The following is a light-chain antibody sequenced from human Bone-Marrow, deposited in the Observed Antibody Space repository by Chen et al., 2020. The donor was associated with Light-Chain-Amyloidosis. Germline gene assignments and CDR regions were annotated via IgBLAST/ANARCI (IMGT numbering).Light chain of an antibody. CDR2: WAS. Sequence: DIVMTQSHDSLAVSLGERATINCKSSQSVLSSSKNKNFLIWYQQKPGQPPKLLIYWASTRESGVPERFSGSGSGTDFTLTISSLQAEDVAVYYWQQYQSIAWTFGQGTKVESK. CDR1: QSVLSSSKNKNF. J-gene: IGKJ1*01. CDR3: QQYQSIAWT. V-gene: IGKV4-1*01.